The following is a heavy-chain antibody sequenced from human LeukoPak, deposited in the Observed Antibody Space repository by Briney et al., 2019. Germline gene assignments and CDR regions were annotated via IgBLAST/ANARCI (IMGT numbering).Heavy chain of an antibody. J-gene: IGHJ4*02. D-gene: IGHD6-13*01. V-gene: IGHV3-48*03. CDR3: ATRIAAVGFDY. CDR2: ISTSARTI. Sequence: GGSLGLSCAASGFTFRRYEMNWGRQAPGRGLEWISYISTSARTIYYADPVKGRFTISRDNAKNSSYLQMNSLRAEDTAVYYCATRIAAVGFDYWGQGTLVTVSS. CDR1: GFTFRRYE.